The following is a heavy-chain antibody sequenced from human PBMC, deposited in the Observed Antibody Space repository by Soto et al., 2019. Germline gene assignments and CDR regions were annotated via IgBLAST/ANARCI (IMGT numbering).Heavy chain of an antibody. J-gene: IGHJ4*02. D-gene: IGHD6-19*01. CDR3: AREITAGWFD. Sequence: SQTLSLTCAISGDSVSSNSAAWNWTRQSPSRALEWLGRIYYRSKWFNEYAVSMRGRITINPDTSKNQFSLQLNSVTPEDTAVYYCAREITAGWFDWGQGTLVTVSS. V-gene: IGHV6-1*01. CDR1: GDSVSSNSAA. CDR2: IYYRSKWFN.